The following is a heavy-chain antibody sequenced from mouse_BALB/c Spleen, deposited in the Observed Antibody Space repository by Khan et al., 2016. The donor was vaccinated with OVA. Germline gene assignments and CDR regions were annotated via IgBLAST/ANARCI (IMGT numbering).Heavy chain of an antibody. J-gene: IGHJ1*01. CDR2: INTYTGEP. CDR1: GYTFTNYG. Sequence: QIQLVQSGPELKKPGETVKISCTASGYTFTNYGMNWVKQAPGKGLKWMGWINTYTGEPTYADDFKGRFAFSLETSASTVYLQINNLKNEDTATDFSASGGYWYFEVWGAGTTVTVSS. D-gene: IGHD1-1*02. CDR3: ASGGYWYFEV. V-gene: IGHV9-3-1*01.